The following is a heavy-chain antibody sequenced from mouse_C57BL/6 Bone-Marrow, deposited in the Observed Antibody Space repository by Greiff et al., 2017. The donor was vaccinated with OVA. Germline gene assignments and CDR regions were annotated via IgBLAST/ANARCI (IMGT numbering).Heavy chain of an antibody. J-gene: IGHJ3*01. CDR1: GFTFSSYA. V-gene: IGHV5-4*03. Sequence: DVKLVESGGGLVKPGGSLKLSCAASGFTFSSYAMSWVRQTPEKRLEWVATISDGGSYTYYPDNVKGRFTISRDNAKNNLYLQMSHLKSEDTAMYYCARVYYYGSSWFAYWGQGTLVTVSA. CDR2: ISDGGSYT. CDR3: ARVYYYGSSWFAY. D-gene: IGHD1-1*01.